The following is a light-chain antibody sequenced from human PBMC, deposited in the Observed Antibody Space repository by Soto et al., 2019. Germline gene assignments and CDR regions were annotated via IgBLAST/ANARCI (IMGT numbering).Light chain of an antibody. CDR3: QQSYSSPPT. V-gene: IGKV1-39*01. CDR1: QTINRN. J-gene: IGKJ1*01. CDR2: GAS. Sequence: EIQMTQSPSSLSASVGDRVTLTCRASQTINRNFTWYQYKPGKAPKLLIYGASTLRSGVPSRCSGSGSGTEFTLTSLSLQAEDFEIYYYQQSYSSPPTFGQGTKVEIK.